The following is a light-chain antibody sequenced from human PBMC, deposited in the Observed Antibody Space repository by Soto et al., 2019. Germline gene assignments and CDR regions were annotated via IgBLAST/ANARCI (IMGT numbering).Light chain of an antibody. V-gene: IGKV3-20*01. CDR1: QRSSNSY. J-gene: IGKJ2*01. Sequence: EIVLTQSPGTLSLSPGERATLSCRSSQRSSNSYLAWYQQKPGQAPRLLLYDASSRATGIPERVSGSGSGTDFTLTISRLEPEDFAVYYCQQYARPPFAFGQGTKVEIK. CDR3: QQYARPPFA. CDR2: DAS.